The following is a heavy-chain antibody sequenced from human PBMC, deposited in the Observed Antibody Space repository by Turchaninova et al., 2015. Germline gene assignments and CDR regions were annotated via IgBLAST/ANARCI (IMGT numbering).Heavy chain of an antibody. CDR3: ARVRGNYFMDY. Sequence: VESGGDLVQPGGSLRLSCAASGFTFSSYNINWVRQAPGKGLGWVSFISSGSSTILYADSGQGRFTVSRDNAKNSLYLQMNSLRDDDTALYYCARVRGNYFMDYWGQGTLVTVSS. J-gene: IGHJ4*02. CDR2: ISSGSSTI. CDR1: GFTFSSYN. D-gene: IGHD3-10*01. V-gene: IGHV3-48*02.